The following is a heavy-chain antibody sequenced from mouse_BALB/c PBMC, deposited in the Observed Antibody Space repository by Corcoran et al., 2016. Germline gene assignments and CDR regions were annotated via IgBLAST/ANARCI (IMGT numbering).Heavy chain of an antibody. CDR3: ARPYDSSGPPFGY. CDR1: GFTFSSYA. D-gene: IGHD2-3*01. Sequence: VQLVESGGGVVQPGRSLRLSCAASGFTFSSYAMHWVRQAPGKGLEWVAVISYDGSNKYYADSVKGRFTISRDNSKNTLYLQMNSLRAEDTAVYYCARPYDSSGPPFGYWGQGTLVTVSS. J-gene: IGHJ4*01. V-gene: IGHV5-17*01. CDR2: ISYDGSNK.